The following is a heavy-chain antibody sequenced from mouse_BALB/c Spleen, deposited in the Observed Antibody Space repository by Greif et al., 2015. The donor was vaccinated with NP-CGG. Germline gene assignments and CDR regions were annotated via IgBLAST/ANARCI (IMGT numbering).Heavy chain of an antibody. Sequence: LVESGAELVRPGALVKLPCKASGFNIKDYYMHWVKQRPEQGLEWIGWIDPESGNTIYDPKFQGKASITADTSSSTAYLQLSSLTSEDTAVYYCAPYGSSWYFDVWGAGTTVTVSS. CDR1: GFNIKDYY. D-gene: IGHD1-1*01. J-gene: IGHJ1*01. CDR3: APYGSSWYFDV. CDR2: IDPESGNT. V-gene: IGHV14-1*02.